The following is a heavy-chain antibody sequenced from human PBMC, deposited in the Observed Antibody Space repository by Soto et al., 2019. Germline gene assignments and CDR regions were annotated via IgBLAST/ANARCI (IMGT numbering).Heavy chain of an antibody. CDR2: ISYDGSNK. V-gene: IGHV3-30*18. D-gene: IGHD3-10*01. Sequence: QVQLVESGGGVVQPGRSLRLSCAASGFTFSSYGMHWVRQAPGKGLEWVAVISYDGSNKYYADSVKGRFTISRDNSKNTLFQQMKSLRAEDTAVYYCAKDLLRPGRAYGMDVWGQGTTVTVSS. J-gene: IGHJ6*02. CDR1: GFTFSSYG. CDR3: AKDLLRPGRAYGMDV.